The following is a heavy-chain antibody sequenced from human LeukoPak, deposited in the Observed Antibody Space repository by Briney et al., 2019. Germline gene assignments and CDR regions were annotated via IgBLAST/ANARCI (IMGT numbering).Heavy chain of an antibody. D-gene: IGHD5-24*01. CDR2: ISPYNCNT. CDR3: ARGWLQPYWYFDL. V-gene: IGHV1-18*01. Sequence: GASVNVSCKASGYTFSNYGISWVRQAPGQGLEWMGWISPYNCNTDYAQKLQGRVTMTTDTSTTTGYMELRSLRSDDTAVYYCARGWLQPYWYFDLWGRGTVNTHSS. J-gene: IGHJ2*01. CDR1: GYTFSNYG.